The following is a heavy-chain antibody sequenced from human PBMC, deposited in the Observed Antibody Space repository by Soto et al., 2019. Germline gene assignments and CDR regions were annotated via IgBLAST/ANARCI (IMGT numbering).Heavy chain of an antibody. D-gene: IGHD3-22*01. J-gene: IGHJ4*02. CDR3: ARVQDYYDSSGYYYPIDY. CDR2: ISSSSSYI. V-gene: IGHV3-21*01. CDR1: GFTFSSYS. Sequence: GGSLRLSCAASGFTFSSYSMNWVRQAPGKGLEWVSSISSSSSYIYYADSVKGRFTISRDNAKNSLYLQMNSLRAEDTAVYYCARVQDYYDSSGYYYPIDYWGQGXLVTVSS.